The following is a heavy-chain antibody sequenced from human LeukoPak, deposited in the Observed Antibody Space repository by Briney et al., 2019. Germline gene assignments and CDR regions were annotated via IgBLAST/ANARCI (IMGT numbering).Heavy chain of an antibody. V-gene: IGHV3-7*01. CDR2: IKQDGSEK. CDR1: GFTFSSYW. D-gene: IGHD5-18*01. CDR3: ARVQRGYSYGLDY. Sequence: GGSLRLSCAASGFTFSSYWMSWVRQAPGKGLEGVANIKQDGSEKYYVDSVKGRFTISRDNAKNSLYLQMNSLRAEDTAVYYCARVQRGYSYGLDYWGQGTLVTVSS. J-gene: IGHJ4*02.